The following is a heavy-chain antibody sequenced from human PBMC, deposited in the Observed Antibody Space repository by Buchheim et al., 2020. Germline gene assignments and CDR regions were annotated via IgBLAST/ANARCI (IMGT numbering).Heavy chain of an antibody. Sequence: VQLLESGGGLVQPGGSLRLSCAASGFTFSSYGMHWVRQAPGKGLEWVAVISYDGSNKYYADSVKGRFTISRDNSKNTLYLQMNSLRAEDTAVYYCAKDRGFLEWLPNYYGMDVWGQGTT. CDR2: ISYDGSNK. J-gene: IGHJ6*02. CDR3: AKDRGFLEWLPNYYGMDV. D-gene: IGHD3-3*01. CDR1: GFTFSSYG. V-gene: IGHV3-30*18.